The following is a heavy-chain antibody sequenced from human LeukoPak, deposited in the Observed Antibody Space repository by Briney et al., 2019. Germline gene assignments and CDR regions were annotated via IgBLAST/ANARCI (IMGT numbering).Heavy chain of an antibody. D-gene: IGHD5-12*01. J-gene: IGHJ4*02. CDR1: GFTFSNYW. V-gene: IGHV3-74*01. CDR2: INNDGSST. CDR3: ARDPIVTTIQRFDF. Sequence: GGSLRLSCAASGFTFSNYWMHWVRQAPGKGLEWVSRINNDGSSTSYADSVKGRFTISRDNAEKSLYLQMNSLRAEDTAVYYCARDPIVTTIQRFDFWGQGTLVTVSS.